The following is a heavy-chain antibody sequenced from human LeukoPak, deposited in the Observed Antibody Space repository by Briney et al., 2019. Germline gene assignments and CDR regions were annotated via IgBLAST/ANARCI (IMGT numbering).Heavy chain of an antibody. D-gene: IGHD3-10*01. CDR1: GYTFTSYG. V-gene: IGHV1-18*01. Sequence: ASVKVTCKASGYTFTSYGISWVRQAPGRGLEWMGWISAYNGNTNYAQKLQGRVTMTTDTSTSTAYMELRSLRSDDTAVYYCARSYYYGSGSYSDYWGQGTLVTVSS. J-gene: IGHJ4*02. CDR3: ARSYYYGSGSYSDY. CDR2: ISAYNGNT.